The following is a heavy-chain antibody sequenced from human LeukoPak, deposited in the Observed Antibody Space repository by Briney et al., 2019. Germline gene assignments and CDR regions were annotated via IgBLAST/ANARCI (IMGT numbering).Heavy chain of an antibody. CDR1: GFTFSSYA. Sequence: PGRSLRLSCAASGFTFSSYAMHWVRQAPGKGLEWVAVISYDGSNKYYADSVKGRFTISRDNSKNTLYLQMNSLRAEDTAVYYCARDRGAVAGKTVYCYYYMDVWGKGTTVTVSS. J-gene: IGHJ6*03. CDR2: ISYDGSNK. V-gene: IGHV3-30*04. CDR3: ARDRGAVAGKTVYCYYYMDV. D-gene: IGHD6-19*01.